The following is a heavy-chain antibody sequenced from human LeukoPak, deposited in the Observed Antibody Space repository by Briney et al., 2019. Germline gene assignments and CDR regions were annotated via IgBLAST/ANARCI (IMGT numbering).Heavy chain of an antibody. CDR2: INTNTGNP. CDR3: ARSSRGVIGLLDY. D-gene: IGHD3-10*01. CDR1: GYSFITYT. V-gene: IGHV7-4-1*02. J-gene: IGHJ4*02. Sequence: ASVKVSCKTSGYSFITYTINWVRQAPGQGLDWMGWINTNTGNPAYAQGFAGRFVFSSDKSVSAAYLQISNLKAEDTAVYYCARSSRGVIGLLDYWGQGTLVTVSS.